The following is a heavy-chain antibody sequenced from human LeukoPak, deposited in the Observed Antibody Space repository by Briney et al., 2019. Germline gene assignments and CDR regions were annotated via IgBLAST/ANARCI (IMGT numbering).Heavy chain of an antibody. CDR3: ARAWIMGDFDI. CDR2: VNSQADT. V-gene: IGHV4-59*01. Sequence: PSETLSLTCEVSYGSIGTFHWNWIRQPPGKELEWIGYVNSQADTKYNPSLKSRVSLSIDTSKNQFSLRLTSLTAADTAVYYCARAWIMGDFDIWGQGFLVTVSS. CDR1: YGSIGTFH. D-gene: IGHD2-2*03. J-gene: IGHJ4*02.